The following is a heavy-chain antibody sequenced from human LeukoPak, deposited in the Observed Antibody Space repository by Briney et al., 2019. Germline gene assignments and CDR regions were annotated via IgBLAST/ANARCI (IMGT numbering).Heavy chain of an antibody. V-gene: IGHV4-39*02. D-gene: IGHD6-13*01. CDR3: ARDATIAAPHMF. J-gene: IGHJ4*01. Sequence: PSETLSLTCTVSGGSISSSSYYWGWIRQPPGKGLEWIGSIYYSGSTYYNPSLKSRVTISVDTSKNQFSLKLSSVTAADTAVYFCARDATIAAPHMFWGHGILVTVSS. CDR1: GGSISSSSYY. CDR2: IYYSGST.